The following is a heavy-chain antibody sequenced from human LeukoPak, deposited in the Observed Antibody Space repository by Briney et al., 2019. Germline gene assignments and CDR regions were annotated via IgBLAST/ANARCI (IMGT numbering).Heavy chain of an antibody. J-gene: IGHJ4*02. CDR2: IFPDGRA. CDR3: ARTNTVYGDFDY. CDR1: GLTVTDNY. Sequence: GGSLRLSCAASGLTVTDNYFSWVRQAPGKGLEWVSVIFPDGRAYHADSVKGRFTISRDRPKNTLLLQMNSLRADDTALYHCARTNTVYGDFDYWGQGILVTVSS. D-gene: IGHD2/OR15-2a*01. V-gene: IGHV3-53*01.